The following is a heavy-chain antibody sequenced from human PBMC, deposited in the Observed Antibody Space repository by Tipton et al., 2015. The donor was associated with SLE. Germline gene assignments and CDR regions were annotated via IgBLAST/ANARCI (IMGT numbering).Heavy chain of an antibody. CDR3: ARETVYGGNSPFGY. J-gene: IGHJ4*02. D-gene: IGHD4-23*01. Sequence: SLRLSCAASGFIVSSHYMSWVRQAPGKGLEWVSVMYDNGATYFADSVRGRFSISRDNSKNTLSLRMNSLRAEDTAVYYCARETVYGGNSPFGYWGQGTLVTVSS. V-gene: IGHV3-53*01. CDR1: GFIVSSHY. CDR2: MYDNGAT.